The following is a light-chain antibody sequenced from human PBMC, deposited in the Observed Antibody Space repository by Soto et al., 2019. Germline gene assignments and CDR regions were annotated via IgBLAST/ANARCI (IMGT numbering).Light chain of an antibody. Sequence: QSALTQPASVSGSPGQSITISCTETSSDVGGYNYVSWYQQHPGKAPKLMIYEVINRPSGVSYRFSGSKSGNTASLTISGLQAEDEADYYCSSYTTTNTYVFGTGTKVTVL. CDR3: SSYTTTNTYV. CDR1: SSDVGGYNY. CDR2: EVI. J-gene: IGLJ1*01. V-gene: IGLV2-14*01.